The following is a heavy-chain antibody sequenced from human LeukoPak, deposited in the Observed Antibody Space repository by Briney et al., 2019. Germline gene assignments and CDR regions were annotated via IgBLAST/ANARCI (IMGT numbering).Heavy chain of an antibody. CDR1: GXTFSNYW. J-gene: IGHJ4*02. D-gene: IGHD1-14*01. Sequence: GGSLRLSWAASGXTFSNYWVHWVRQAPGKGLVWVSHINSDGSRTNYADSVKGRFTISRDNAKNTLYLQMNSLRAEDTAVYYCARQPDYWGQGTLVTVSS. CDR2: INSDGSRT. CDR3: ARQPDY. V-gene: IGHV3-74*01.